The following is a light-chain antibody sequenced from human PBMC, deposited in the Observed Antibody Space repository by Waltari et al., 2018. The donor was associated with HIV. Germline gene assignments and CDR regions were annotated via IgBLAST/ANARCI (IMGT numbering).Light chain of an antibody. V-gene: IGLV1-51*01. CDR3: GTWDNSLSAWV. CDR2: DNN. CDR1: TSIIGNNF. Sequence: QSVLTQPPSVSAAPGQKVTISCSGSTSIIGNNFVSWYQQFPGTAPKLLIYDNNTRPSGIPDRFSGSRSGTSATLGITGLQTGDEAEYYCGTWDNSLSAWVFGGGTKVTVL. J-gene: IGLJ3*02.